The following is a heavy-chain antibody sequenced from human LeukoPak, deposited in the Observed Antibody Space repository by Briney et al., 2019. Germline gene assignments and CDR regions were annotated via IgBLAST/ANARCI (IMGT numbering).Heavy chain of an antibody. CDR3: ARDRYYYDSSGYYWLFDY. Sequence: SETLSLTCTVSGGSISSHYWSWIRQPAGGGLEWIGRIYTSGSTNYNPSLKSRVTMSVDTSKNQFSLKLSSVTAADTAVYYCARDRYYYDSSGYYWLFDYWGQGTLVTVSS. CDR1: GGSISSHY. CDR2: IYTSGST. D-gene: IGHD3-22*01. J-gene: IGHJ4*02. V-gene: IGHV4-4*07.